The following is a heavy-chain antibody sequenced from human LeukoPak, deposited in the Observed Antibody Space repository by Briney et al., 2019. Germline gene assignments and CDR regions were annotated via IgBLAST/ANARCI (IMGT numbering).Heavy chain of an antibody. Sequence: ASVRVSCKASGYTFNNYGISGVRQAPGQGLEWMGWVTSYNGDTNYAQKFQGRVTMSADTATSTAYMELRSLRFDDTAIYYCVKDWNILTGRNCFDPWGQGTLVTVSS. CDR1: GYTFNNYG. J-gene: IGHJ5*02. V-gene: IGHV1-18*01. CDR2: VTSYNGDT. CDR3: VKDWNILTGRNCFDP. D-gene: IGHD3-9*01.